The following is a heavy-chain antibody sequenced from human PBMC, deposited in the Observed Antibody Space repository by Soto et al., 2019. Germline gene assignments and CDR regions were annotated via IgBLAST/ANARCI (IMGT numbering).Heavy chain of an antibody. D-gene: IGHD3-16*01. CDR1: GYIFTSYG. CDR2: ISVYNGHT. Sequence: ASVKVSCKASGYIFTSYGINWVRQAPGQGLEWMGWISVYNGHTKYAHKFQDRVTMSTDTSASTAYMEVRSLRSDDTAVYYCARDQGTYGTSSHYWGQGTLVTVSS. J-gene: IGHJ4*02. CDR3: ARDQGTYGTSSHY. V-gene: IGHV1-18*01.